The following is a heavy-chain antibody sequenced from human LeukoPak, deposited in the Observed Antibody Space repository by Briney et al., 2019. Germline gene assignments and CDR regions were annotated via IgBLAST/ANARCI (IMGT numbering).Heavy chain of an antibody. CDR1: GFTFSSHG. V-gene: IGHV3-23*01. J-gene: IGHJ3*02. CDR3: QVETTIRPADAFDI. Sequence: PGGSLRLSCVASGFTFSSHGMNWVRQAPGKGLEWVSGITSGTRTYYADSVKGRFAISRDNSKNSLYLQMNSLRAEDTAVYYCQVETTIRPADAFDIWGQGTMVTVSS. CDR2: ITSGTRT. D-gene: IGHD4-11*01.